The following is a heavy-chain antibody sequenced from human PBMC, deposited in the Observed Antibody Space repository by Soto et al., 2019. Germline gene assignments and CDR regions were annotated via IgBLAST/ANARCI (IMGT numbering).Heavy chain of an antibody. CDR3: ARLGGVTIFGVVIPDAFDI. CDR1: GGSFSGYY. Sequence: SETPSLACAVYGGSFSGYYSSWLRQPPGERMEWIGEINHRGNTNLNPFPKSRVTISVDTSKNQYSLKLSSVTAADTVVYYCARLGGVTIFGVVIPDAFDIWVQGTMVTVSS. V-gene: IGHV4-34*01. J-gene: IGHJ3*02. CDR2: INHRGNT. D-gene: IGHD3-3*01.